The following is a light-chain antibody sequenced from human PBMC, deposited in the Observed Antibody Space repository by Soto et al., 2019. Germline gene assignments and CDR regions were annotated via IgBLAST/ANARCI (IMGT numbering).Light chain of an antibody. CDR1: SGHSSYA. CDR2: ISTDGSH. CDR3: QTCETGARVI. V-gene: IGLV4-69*01. Sequence: QSVLTQSPSASASPGASVKLTCTLSSGHSSYANAWHQQQPEQGPRHLLKISTDGSHSTGDPIPDRFSGSSSAAARYLTGSRVQSEDEDDCYCQTCETGARVIFGGGTKLTVL. J-gene: IGLJ2*01.